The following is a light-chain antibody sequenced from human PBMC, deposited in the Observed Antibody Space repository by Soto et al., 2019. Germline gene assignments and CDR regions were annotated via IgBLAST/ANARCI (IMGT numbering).Light chain of an antibody. Sequence: EIVMTQSPATLSLSPGERAALSCRASQSINSELAWYQQKPGQPPRLLIYGASTRATGVPARFTGSESGSEFTLTISGLPSEDFAVYYCQQGNNCPLTFGQGTRLEI. CDR2: GAS. J-gene: IGKJ2*01. CDR1: QSINSE. CDR3: QQGNNCPLT. V-gene: IGKV3-15*01.